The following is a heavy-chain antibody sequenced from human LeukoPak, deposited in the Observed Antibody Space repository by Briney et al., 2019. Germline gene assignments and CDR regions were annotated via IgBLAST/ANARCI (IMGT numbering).Heavy chain of an antibody. J-gene: IGHJ4*02. CDR3: ASEYYYDSSGYYY. Sequence: PSETLSLTCAVYGGSFSGYYWSWIRQPPGKGLEWIGEINHSGSTYYNPSLKSRVTISVDRSKNQFSLKLSSVTAADTAVYYCASEYYYDSSGYYYWGQGTLVTVSS. CDR2: INHSGST. D-gene: IGHD3-22*01. CDR1: GGSFSGYY. V-gene: IGHV4-34*01.